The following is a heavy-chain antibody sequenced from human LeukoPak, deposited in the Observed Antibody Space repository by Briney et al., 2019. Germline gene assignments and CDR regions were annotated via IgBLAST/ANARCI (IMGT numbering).Heavy chain of an antibody. CDR2: INDIGHT. Sequence: SETLSLTCAVNGESFNGFYWTWIRQSPGKGLECIGEINDIGHTNYNASLKSRVTISLDTSQKQFSLKLTSVTAADTAVYYCARGEGNDYVWGSFYYYLDVWGKGTAVTVSS. J-gene: IGHJ6*03. V-gene: IGHV4-34*01. D-gene: IGHD3-16*01. CDR1: GESFNGFY. CDR3: ARGEGNDYVWGSFYYYLDV.